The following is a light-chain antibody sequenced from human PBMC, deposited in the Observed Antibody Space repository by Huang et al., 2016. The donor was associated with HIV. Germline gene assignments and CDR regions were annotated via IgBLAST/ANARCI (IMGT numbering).Light chain of an antibody. V-gene: IGKV4-1*01. CDR3: QQYYSTPLT. Sequence: DIVMTQSPDSLAVSLGERATMNCRSGQSVLKTFYKKNDLAWYQQKPGQPPKRLIYWASTRESGVPDRFSGSGSGTHFTLTISNLQAEDVAVYYCQQYYSTPLTFGPGTKVDIK. CDR1: QSVLKTFYKKND. J-gene: IGKJ3*01. CDR2: WAS.